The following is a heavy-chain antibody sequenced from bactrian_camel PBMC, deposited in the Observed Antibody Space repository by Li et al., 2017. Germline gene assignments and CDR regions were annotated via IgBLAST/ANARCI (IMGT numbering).Heavy chain of an antibody. D-gene: IGHD4*01. CDR2: IGSDGRP. CDR1: GIYAGRGA. J-gene: IGHJ4*01. Sequence: HVQLVESGGGSVQAGGSLTLSCVASGIYAGRGAYCMAWFRQVPGREREGVAAIGSDGRPVYAEFARGRFTISQDNAKNTLYLQMNSLKPEDTGMYYCAAVPHDGIYSDYDPCPLSRPGGFWEYNVWGQGTQVTVS. CDR3: AAVPHDGIYSDYDPCPLSRPGGFWEYNV. V-gene: IGHV3S55*01.